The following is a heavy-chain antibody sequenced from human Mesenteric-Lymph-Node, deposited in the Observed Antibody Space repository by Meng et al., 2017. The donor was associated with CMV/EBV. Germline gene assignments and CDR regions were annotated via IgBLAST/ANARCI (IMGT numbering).Heavy chain of an antibody. CDR3: ARASASSGWHYDFDY. V-gene: IGHV3-30*04. Sequence: LSLTCAASGFTFSSYAMHWVRQAPGKGLEWVAVISYDGSNKYYADSVKGRFTISRDNSKNTLYLQMNSLRAEDTAVYYCARASASSGWHYDFDYWGQGTLVTVSS. D-gene: IGHD6-19*01. CDR1: GFTFSSYA. CDR2: ISYDGSNK. J-gene: IGHJ4*02.